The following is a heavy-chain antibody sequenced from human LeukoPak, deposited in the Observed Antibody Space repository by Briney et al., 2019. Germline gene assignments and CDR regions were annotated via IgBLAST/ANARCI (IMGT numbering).Heavy chain of an antibody. CDR3: ARRSVTRWYYSD. CDR2: ISPTGGT. D-gene: IGHD3-10*01. Sequence: SETLSLTCSVSGGSTSSYYWSWIRQPPGKGLDWIGYISPTGGTNYNPSLTSRVTVSVDTSKNFFSLNLDPVTAADTAVYFCARRSVTRWYYSDWGQGTLVTVSS. V-gene: IGHV4-4*09. CDR1: GGSTSSYY. J-gene: IGHJ4*02.